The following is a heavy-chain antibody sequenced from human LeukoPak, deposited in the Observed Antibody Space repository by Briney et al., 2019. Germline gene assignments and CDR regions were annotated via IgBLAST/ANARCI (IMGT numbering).Heavy chain of an antibody. CDR2: ISHSENT. CDR3: ARQGERFLEWLPMGQFDY. D-gene: IGHD3-3*01. V-gene: IGHV4-38-2*01. J-gene: IGHJ4*02. Sequence: SETLSLTCAVSGYSISSSYYWGWIRQPPGKGLEWIATISHSENTYCNPSLKGRVTISLDTSKNQFSLRLSSVTAADTAVYYCARQGERFLEWLPMGQFDYWGQGTLVTVSS. CDR1: GYSISSSYY.